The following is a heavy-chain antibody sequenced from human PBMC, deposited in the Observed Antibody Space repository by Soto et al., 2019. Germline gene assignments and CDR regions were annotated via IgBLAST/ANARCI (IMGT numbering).Heavy chain of an antibody. V-gene: IGHV3-49*04. CDR3: TRDDASAVGEMATTLYYYYGMDV. D-gene: IGHD1-1*01. CDR2: IRSKAYGGTT. CDR1: GFTFGGYA. Sequence: GGSLRLSCTASGFTFGGYAMSWVRQAPGKGLEWVGFIRSKAYGGTTEYAASVKGRYTNSRDDSKSIAYLQMYSLKTEDTAVYYCTRDDASAVGEMATTLYYYYGMDVWGQGTTVTVSS. J-gene: IGHJ6*02.